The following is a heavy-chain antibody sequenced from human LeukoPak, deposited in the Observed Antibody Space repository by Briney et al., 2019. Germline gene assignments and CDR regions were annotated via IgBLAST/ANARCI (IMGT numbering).Heavy chain of an antibody. Sequence: PGGSLRLSCVGSGFTFSSYSMNWVRQAPGKGLEWIAYISGYIQYADSVKGRFIISRDNSKNTLYLQMNSLRAEDTAVYYCAKGGDGYNYYFDYWGQETLVTVSS. J-gene: IGHJ4*02. CDR2: ISGYI. CDR1: GFTFSSYS. V-gene: IGHV3-21*05. CDR3: AKGGDGYNYYFDY. D-gene: IGHD5-24*01.